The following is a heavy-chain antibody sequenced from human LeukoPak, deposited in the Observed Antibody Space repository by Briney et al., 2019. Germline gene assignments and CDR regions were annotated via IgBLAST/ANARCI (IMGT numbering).Heavy chain of an antibody. D-gene: IGHD3-10*01. V-gene: IGHV3-66*01. CDR1: GFTVSSDY. CDR3: ARDGYYYGSGAYPGD. J-gene: IGHJ4*02. CDR2: IYAGGKT. Sequence: PGGSLRLSCAASGFTVSSDYMSWVRQAPGKGLEWVSVIYAGGKTCYADSVKGRFTISRDNSKNTLYLQMNSLRAEDTAVYYCARDGYYYGSGAYPGDWGQGTLVTVSS.